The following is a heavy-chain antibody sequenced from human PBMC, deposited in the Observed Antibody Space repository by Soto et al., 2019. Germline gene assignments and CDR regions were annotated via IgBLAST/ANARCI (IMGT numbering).Heavy chain of an antibody. CDR1: GFTFSSYS. D-gene: IGHD2-15*01. J-gene: IGHJ6*02. V-gene: IGHV3-48*02. CDR3: ARDSVVVAEGYYYYGMDV. Sequence: GGSLRLSCAASGFTFSSYSMNWVRQAPGKGLEWVSYISSSSSTIYYADSVKGRFTISRDNAKNSLYLQMNSLRDEDTAVYYCARDSVVVAEGYYYYGMDVWGQGTTVTVSS. CDR2: ISSSSSTI.